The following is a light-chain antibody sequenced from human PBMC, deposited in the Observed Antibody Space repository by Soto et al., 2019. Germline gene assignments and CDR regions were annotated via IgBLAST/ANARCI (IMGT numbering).Light chain of an antibody. V-gene: IGKV3-11*01. CDR2: GAS. Sequence: EIVMTQSPATLSVSPGERATLSGRASHGVSSDLAWYQQKPGQAPRLLIYGASNRATGIPDRFSGSGSGTDFTLTISSLEPEDFAVYYCQQRSNWPWTFGQGTKVDIK. CDR3: QQRSNWPWT. CDR1: HGVSSD. J-gene: IGKJ1*01.